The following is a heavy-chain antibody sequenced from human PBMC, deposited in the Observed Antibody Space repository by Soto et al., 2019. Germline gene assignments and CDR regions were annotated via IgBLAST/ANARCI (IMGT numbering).Heavy chain of an antibody. CDR3: ARQMATNSDFDY. CDR2: IYHTGNA. J-gene: IGHJ4*02. V-gene: IGHV4-39*07. CDR1: GGSMTSYY. Sequence: PSETLSLTCTVSGGSMTSYYWAWIRQPPGEGLEWIGSIYHTGNAYYNPSLKSRVTISVDTSKNQFSLKLSSVTAADTAVYYCARQMATNSDFDYWGQGTLVTVSS. D-gene: IGHD5-12*01.